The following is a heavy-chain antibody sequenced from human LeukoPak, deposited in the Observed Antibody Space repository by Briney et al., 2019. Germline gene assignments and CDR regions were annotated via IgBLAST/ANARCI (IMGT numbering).Heavy chain of an antibody. CDR2: ISSSSSTI. V-gene: IGHV3-48*04. Sequence: GGSLRLSCAASGFTLSRYRMNWVRQAPGKGLEWVSYISSSSSTIYYADSVKGRFTISRDNAKNSLYLQMNSLRAEDTAVYYCARVGELLSYYYYYGMDVWGQGTTITVSS. D-gene: IGHD3-10*01. CDR1: GFTLSRYR. CDR3: ARVGELLSYYYYYGMDV. J-gene: IGHJ6*02.